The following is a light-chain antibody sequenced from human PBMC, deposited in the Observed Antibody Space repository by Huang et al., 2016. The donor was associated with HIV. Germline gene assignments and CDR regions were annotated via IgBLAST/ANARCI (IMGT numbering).Light chain of an antibody. Sequence: IVLTQSPATLSTYLGENLTLSCRASQAVAGHIAWYQQGPGQAPRLPIYDASYSAAGISDRFTGIGSGTEFTLTITSLEPDDVAIYYCQQRTQWLSFGGGTKVQIK. CDR1: QAVAGH. CDR2: DAS. CDR3: QQRTQWLS. J-gene: IGKJ4*01. V-gene: IGKV3-11*01.